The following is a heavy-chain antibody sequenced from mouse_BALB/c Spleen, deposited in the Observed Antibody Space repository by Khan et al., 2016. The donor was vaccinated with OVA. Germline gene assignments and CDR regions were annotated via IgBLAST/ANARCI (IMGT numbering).Heavy chain of an antibody. CDR2: ISTGGHYT. CDR1: GFTFSTYG. CDR3: ARLAYYYDSEGCPY. D-gene: IGHD1-1*01. V-gene: IGHV5-6*01. Sequence: EVELVESGGDVVKPGGSLKLSCAASGFTFSTYGMSWVRQTPDKRLEWVATISTGGHYTYYSDTVKGRFTISSDNAKNTLYLQMSSLKSEDAAMFYCARLAYYYDSEGCPYWGQGTLVTVSA. J-gene: IGHJ3*01.